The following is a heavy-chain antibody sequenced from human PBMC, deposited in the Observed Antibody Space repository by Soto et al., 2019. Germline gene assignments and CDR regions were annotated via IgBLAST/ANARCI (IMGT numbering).Heavy chain of an antibody. D-gene: IGHD3-3*01. CDR2: IYYSGST. V-gene: IGHV4-31*03. CDR1: GGSISSGGYY. J-gene: IGHJ6*03. Sequence: PSETLSLTCTVSGGSISSGGYYWSWIRQHPGKGLEWIGYIYYSGSTYYNPSLKSRVTISVDTSKNQFSLKLSSVTAADTAVYYCARDLLRFDYYIDVWGKGTTVTVSS. CDR3: ARDLLRFDYYIDV.